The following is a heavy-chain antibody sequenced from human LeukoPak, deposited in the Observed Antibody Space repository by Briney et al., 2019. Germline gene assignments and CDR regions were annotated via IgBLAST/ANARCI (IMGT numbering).Heavy chain of an antibody. CDR2: MNRNSGNT. CDR1: GYTFTSYD. V-gene: IGHV1-8*01. CDR3: AKKYYDSSGYDY. Sequence: ASVKVSCKASGYTFTSYDINWVRQATGQGLEWMGWMNRNSGNTGCEQKFQGRVTMTRNTYISTAYMELSSVRSEDTAVYYCAKKYYDSSGYDYWGQGTLVTVSS. J-gene: IGHJ4*02. D-gene: IGHD3-22*01.